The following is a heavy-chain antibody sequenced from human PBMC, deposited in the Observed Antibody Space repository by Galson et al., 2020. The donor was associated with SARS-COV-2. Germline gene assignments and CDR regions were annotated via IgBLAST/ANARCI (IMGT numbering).Heavy chain of an antibody. CDR2: INYSGST. D-gene: IGHD2-2*01. CDR1: GGSISSGGYY. CDR3: ARSLGGYGMSTSCYAGAMFDY. V-gene: IGHV4-31*03. Sequence: SETLSLTCTVSGGSISSGGYYWSWIRPHPGKGLEWIGYINYSGSTYYNPSLKSRVTISVDTSKNQFALKLSSVTAADTAVYYCARSLGGYGMSTSCYAGAMFDYWGQGTLVTVSS. J-gene: IGHJ4*02.